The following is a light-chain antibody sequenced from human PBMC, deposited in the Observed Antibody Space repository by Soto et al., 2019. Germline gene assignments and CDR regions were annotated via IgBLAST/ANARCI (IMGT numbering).Light chain of an antibody. CDR3: QVWDSSSDHVG. V-gene: IGLV3-21*04. CDR1: NIGSKS. CDR2: YDS. Sequence: SYELTQPPSGSVAPGKTARMTCGGNNIGSKSVHWYQQKPGQAPVLVIDYDSDRPSGIPERFSGSNSWNTATLTISRVEAGDESDYYCQVWDSSSDHVGFGAGTQRTVL. J-gene: IGLJ2*01.